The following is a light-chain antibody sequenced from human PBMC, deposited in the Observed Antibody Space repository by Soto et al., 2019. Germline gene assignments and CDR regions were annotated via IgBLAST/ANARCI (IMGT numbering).Light chain of an antibody. J-gene: IGKJ5*01. Sequence: DIQMTQSPSSLSSSVGYIVTITCRTSQTISTYLNWYQQKPGKAPNLLIYAASSLQTGVPSRFSGSGSGTDFILTISSLQPEDFATYYCQQSYSTPPTFGQGTRLEIK. CDR1: QTISTY. V-gene: IGKV1-39*01. CDR3: QQSYSTPPT. CDR2: AAS.